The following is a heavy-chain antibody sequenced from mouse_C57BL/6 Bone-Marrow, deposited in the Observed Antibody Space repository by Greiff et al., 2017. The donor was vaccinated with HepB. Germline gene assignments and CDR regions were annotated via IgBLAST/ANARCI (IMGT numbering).Heavy chain of an antibody. Sequence: VKLMESGAELARPGASVKLSCKASGYTFTSYGISWVKQRTGQGLEWIGEIYPRSGNTYYNEKFKGKATLTADKSSSTAYMELRSLTSEDSAVYFCARSSGYVYAMDYWGQGTSVTVSS. CDR3: ARSSGYVYAMDY. CDR2: IYPRSGNT. V-gene: IGHV1-81*01. CDR1: GYTFTSYG. J-gene: IGHJ4*01. D-gene: IGHD3-2*02.